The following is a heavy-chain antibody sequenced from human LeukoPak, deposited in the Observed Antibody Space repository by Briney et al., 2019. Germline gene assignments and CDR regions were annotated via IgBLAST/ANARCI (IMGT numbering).Heavy chain of an antibody. Sequence: SETLSLTCTVSGGSISSYYWSWIRQPPGKGLEWIGYIYYGGSTNYNPSLKSRVTISVDTSKNQFSLKLSSVTAADTAVYYCARFKSAVRGVYYFDYWGQGTLVTVSS. CDR1: GGSISSYY. J-gene: IGHJ4*02. CDR3: ARFKSAVRGVYYFDY. CDR2: IYYGGST. D-gene: IGHD3-10*01. V-gene: IGHV4-59*01.